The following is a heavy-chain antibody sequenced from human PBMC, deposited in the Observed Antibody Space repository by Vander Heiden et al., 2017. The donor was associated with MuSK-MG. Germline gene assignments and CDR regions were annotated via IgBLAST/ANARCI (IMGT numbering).Heavy chain of an antibody. Sequence: HCVWTNYSPSFKSRVLIAVDTSKNQFSLKVTSVTAADTAVYFCARHLLEGTGGVNEYHMDVWGEGTTVTVSS. V-gene: IGHV4-34*01. CDR3: ARHLLEGTGGVNEYHMDV. J-gene: IGHJ6*03. CDR2: HCVWT. D-gene: IGHD2-8*02.